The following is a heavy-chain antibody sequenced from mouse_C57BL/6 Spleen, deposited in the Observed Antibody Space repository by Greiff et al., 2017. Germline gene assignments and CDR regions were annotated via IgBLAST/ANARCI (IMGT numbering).Heavy chain of an antibody. CDR2: ISSGGDYI. CDR1: GFTFSSYA. V-gene: IGHV5S21*01. Sequence: EVKLVESGEGLVKPGGSLKLSCAASGFTFSSYAMSWVRQTPEKRLEWVAYISSGGDYIYYADTVKGRFTISRDNARNTLFLQMTSLRSEDTAMYYCARAGYSLYWYFDVWGTGTTVTVSS. D-gene: IGHD2-3*01. J-gene: IGHJ1*03. CDR3: ARAGYSLYWYFDV.